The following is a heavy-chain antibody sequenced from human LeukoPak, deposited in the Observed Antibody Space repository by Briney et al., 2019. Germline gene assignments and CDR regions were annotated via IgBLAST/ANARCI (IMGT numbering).Heavy chain of an antibody. CDR1: GFTFSSYE. CDR3: AELGITMIGGV. J-gene: IGHJ6*04. Sequence: PGGSLRLSCAASGFTFSSYEMNWVRQAPGKGLEWVSYVSSSGSTIYYADSVKGRFTISRDNAKNSLYLQMNSLRAEDTAVYYCAELGITMIGGVWGKGTTVTIPS. V-gene: IGHV3-48*03. CDR2: VSSSGSTI. D-gene: IGHD3-10*02.